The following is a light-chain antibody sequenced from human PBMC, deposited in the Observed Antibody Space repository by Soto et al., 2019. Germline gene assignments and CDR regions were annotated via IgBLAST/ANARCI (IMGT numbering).Light chain of an antibody. CDR3: QQYGSSPPT. CDR2: AAS. CDR1: QSFSTSY. V-gene: IGKV3-20*01. Sequence: IVLSQSPCTLSLSPGERATLSCRASQSFSTSYLAWYQQKPGQAPRLLIFAASSRASGIPDRFSGSGSGTDFTLTINRLEPEDSAVYYCQQYGSSPPTFGQGTKVDIK. J-gene: IGKJ1*01.